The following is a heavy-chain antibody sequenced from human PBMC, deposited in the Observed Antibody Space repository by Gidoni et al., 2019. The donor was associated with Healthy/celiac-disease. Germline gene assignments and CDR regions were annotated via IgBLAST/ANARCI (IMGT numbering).Heavy chain of an antibody. J-gene: IGHJ6*02. CDR3: ARDRVTMVRGVISYYGMDV. CDR1: GFTVGSNY. V-gene: IGHV3-53*04. CDR2: IYSGGST. Sequence: EVQLVESGGGLVQPGGSLRLSCSASGFTVGSNYMGGVRQAPGKGLEWVSVIYSGGSTYYADSVKGRFTISRHNSKNTLYLQMNSLRAEDTAVYYCARDRVTMVRGVISYYGMDVWGQGTTVTVSS. D-gene: IGHD3-10*01.